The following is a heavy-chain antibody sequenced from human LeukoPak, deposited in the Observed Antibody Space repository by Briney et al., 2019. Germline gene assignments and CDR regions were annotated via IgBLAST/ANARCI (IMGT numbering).Heavy chain of an antibody. Sequence: SETLSLTCTVSGGSLSSYYWSWMRQPAGKGLEWIGRIYTSGSTNCNPSLKSRVTMSVDTSKNQFSLKLSSVTAADTAVYYCARVGIFRTYGDKRGYYYYMDVWGKGTTVTVSS. CDR1: GGSLSSYY. D-gene: IGHD4-23*01. V-gene: IGHV4-4*07. CDR3: ARVGIFRTYGDKRGYYYYMDV. J-gene: IGHJ6*03. CDR2: IYTSGST.